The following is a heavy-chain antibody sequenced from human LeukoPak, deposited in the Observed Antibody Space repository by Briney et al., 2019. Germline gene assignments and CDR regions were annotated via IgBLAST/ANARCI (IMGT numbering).Heavy chain of an antibody. CDR3: VKGLSGSSGWYYFDY. D-gene: IGHD6-19*01. J-gene: IGHJ4*02. V-gene: IGHV3-7*05. Sequence: GGSLRLSCAASGFTFSTYWMTWVRQAPGKGLEWVANIKHDGRDKYYLDSVKGRFTISRDNAKNSLYLQMNSLRAEDTAVYYCVKGLSGSSGWYYFDYWGQGTLVTVSS. CDR1: GFTFSTYW. CDR2: IKHDGRDK.